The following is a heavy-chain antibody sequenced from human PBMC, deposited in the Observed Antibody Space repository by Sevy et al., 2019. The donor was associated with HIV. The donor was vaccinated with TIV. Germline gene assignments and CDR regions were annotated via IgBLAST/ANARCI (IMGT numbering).Heavy chain of an antibody. D-gene: IGHD3-9*01. CDR3: ARDYGAVRGIDYDILTSYYKEHCYGMDV. CDR2: ISSSGSTI. CDR1: GFTFSSYE. V-gene: IGHV3-48*03. J-gene: IGHJ6*02. Sequence: GGSLRLSCAASGFTFSSYEMNWVRQAPGKGLEWVSYISSSGSTIYYADSVKGRFTISRDNAKNSLYLQMNSLRAEDKAVYYCARDYGAVRGIDYDILTSYYKEHCYGMDVWGQGTTVTVSS.